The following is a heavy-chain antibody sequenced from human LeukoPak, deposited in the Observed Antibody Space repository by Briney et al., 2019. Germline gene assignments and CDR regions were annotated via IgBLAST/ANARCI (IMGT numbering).Heavy chain of an antibody. J-gene: IGHJ3*02. V-gene: IGHV1-18*01. Sequence: ASVKVSCKASGYTFTSYGISWVRQAPGQGLEWMGWISAYNGNTNYAQKLQGRVTMTTDTSTSTAYMELRSLRSDDTAVYYCARDRNDITMVRGVRDALDIWGQGTMVTVSS. CDR2: ISAYNGNT. CDR1: GYTFTSYG. D-gene: IGHD3-10*01. CDR3: ARDRNDITMVRGVRDALDI.